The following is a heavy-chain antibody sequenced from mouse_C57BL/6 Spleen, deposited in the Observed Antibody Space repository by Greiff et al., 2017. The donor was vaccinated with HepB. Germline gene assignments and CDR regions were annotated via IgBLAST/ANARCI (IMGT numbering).Heavy chain of an antibody. Sequence: VQLKQSGAELVRPGASVKLSCTASGFNIKDDYMHWVKQRPEQGLEWIGWIDPENGDTEYASKFQGKATITADTSSNTAYLQLSSLTSEDTAVYYCTTKGYYGSSYFDYWGQGTTLTVSS. CDR2: IDPENGDT. J-gene: IGHJ2*01. CDR3: TTKGYYGSSYFDY. V-gene: IGHV14-4*01. D-gene: IGHD1-1*01. CDR1: GFNIKDDY.